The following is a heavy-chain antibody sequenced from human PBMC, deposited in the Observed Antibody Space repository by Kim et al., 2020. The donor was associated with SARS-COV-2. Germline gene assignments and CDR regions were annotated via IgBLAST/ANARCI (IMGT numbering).Heavy chain of an antibody. Sequence: GGSLRLSCAASGFTFSDYYMSWIRKAPGKGLEWVSYISSSGSTIYYADSVKGRFTISRDNAKNSLYLQMNSLRAEDTAVYYCARDQDYGEPFDYWGQGTLVTVSS. V-gene: IGHV3-11*01. D-gene: IGHD3-10*01. J-gene: IGHJ4*02. CDR3: ARDQDYGEPFDY. CDR2: ISSSGSTI. CDR1: GFTFSDYY.